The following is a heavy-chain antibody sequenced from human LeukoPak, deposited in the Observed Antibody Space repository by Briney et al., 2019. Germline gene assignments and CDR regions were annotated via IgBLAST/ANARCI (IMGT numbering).Heavy chain of an antibody. J-gene: IGHJ4*02. Sequence: PSETLSLTCAVYGGSFSGYYWSWIRQPPGKGLEWIGEINHSGSTNYNPSLKSRVTISVDTSKNQFSLKLSSVTAAGTAVYYCARGPPTVDCSSTSCYRRYFDYWGQGTLVTVSS. D-gene: IGHD2-2*02. CDR2: INHSGST. V-gene: IGHV4-34*01. CDR3: ARGPPTVDCSSTSCYRRYFDY. CDR1: GGSFSGYY.